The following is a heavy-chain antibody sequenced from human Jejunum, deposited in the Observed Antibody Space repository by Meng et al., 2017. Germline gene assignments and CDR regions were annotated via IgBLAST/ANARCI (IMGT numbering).Heavy chain of an antibody. Sequence: QVQVQQWGAGLLKPSETLSLTCAFQGGSFSTYDWSWIRQPPGKGLEWLGQIHHSGSINDNPSLKGRVTMSVDTSRSQISLKLNPVTAADTAVYYCRLAYCVSDCGDYWGQGTLVTSPQ. CDR3: RLAYCVSDCGDY. CDR1: GGSFSTYD. J-gene: IGHJ4*02. V-gene: IGHV4-34*01. D-gene: IGHD2-21*02. CDR2: IHHSGSI.